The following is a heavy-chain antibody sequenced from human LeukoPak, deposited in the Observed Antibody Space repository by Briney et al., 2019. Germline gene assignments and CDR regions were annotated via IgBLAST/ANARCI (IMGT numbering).Heavy chain of an antibody. CDR2: IYHSGST. CDR1: GYSISSGYY. D-gene: IGHD3-3*01. CDR3: ASPDSYYDFWSGYFGY. Sequence: SETLSLTCAVSGYSISSGYYWGWIRQPPGKGLEWIGSIYHSGSTYYNPSLKSRVTMSVDTSKNQFSLKLSSVTAADTAVYYCASPDSYYDFWSGYFGYWGQGTLVTVSS. V-gene: IGHV4-38-2*01. J-gene: IGHJ4*02.